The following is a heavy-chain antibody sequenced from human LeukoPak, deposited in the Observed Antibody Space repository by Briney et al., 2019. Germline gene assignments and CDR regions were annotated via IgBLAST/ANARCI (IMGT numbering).Heavy chain of an antibody. V-gene: IGHV3-23*01. Sequence: PGGSLRLSCAASGVNFYSYAMTWVRQAPGKGLEWVSGMSGSGGSIYYADSVRGRFTISRDNHKSTLYLQMNSLRAEDTAVYYCARDHPRYFDWLPSDWGQGALVIVSS. CDR1: GVNFYSYA. D-gene: IGHD3-9*01. J-gene: IGHJ4*02. CDR3: ARDHPRYFDWLPSD. CDR2: MSGSGGSI.